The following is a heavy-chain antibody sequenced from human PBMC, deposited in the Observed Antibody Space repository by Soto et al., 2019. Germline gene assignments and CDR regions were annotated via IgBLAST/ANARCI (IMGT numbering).Heavy chain of an antibody. D-gene: IGHD6-13*01. CDR3: ARESSSLFFSVY. V-gene: IGHV1-69*04. CDR1: GGTFSSYT. J-gene: IGHJ4*02. CDR2: IIPILGIA. Sequence: SVKVSCKASGGTFSSYTISWVRQAPGQGREWMGRIIPILGIANYAQKFQGRVTITADKSTSTAYMELSSLRSEDTAVYYCARESSSLFFSVYWGQGTLVTVSS.